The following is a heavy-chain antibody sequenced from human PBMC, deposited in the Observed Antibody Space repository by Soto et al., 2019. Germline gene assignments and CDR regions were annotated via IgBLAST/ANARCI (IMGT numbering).Heavy chain of an antibody. CDR2: MNPNSGNT. Sequence: ASVKVSCKASGYTFTSYDINWVRQATGQGLEWMGWMNPNSGNTGYAQKFQGRVTMTRNTSISTAYMELSSLRSEDTAVYYCARGNIFRYCSGGSCYGRYFDLWGCGTLVTV. D-gene: IGHD2-15*01. J-gene: IGHJ2*01. CDR1: GYTFTSYD. CDR3: ARGNIFRYCSGGSCYGRYFDL. V-gene: IGHV1-8*01.